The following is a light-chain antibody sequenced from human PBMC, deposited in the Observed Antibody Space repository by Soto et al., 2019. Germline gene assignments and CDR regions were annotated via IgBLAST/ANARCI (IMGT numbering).Light chain of an antibody. J-gene: IGKJ5*01. CDR2: DAY. Sequence: EILLTQPPGTLPVSRGERATLSGRASQSVSSYYLAWYQQKPGQAPRLLIYDAYNRATGIPPRFSGSGSGTDFTLTISSLEPEDSAVYYCQQRHMWPITFGQGTRLEI. CDR3: QQRHMWPIT. V-gene: IGKV3-11*01. CDR1: QSVSSY.